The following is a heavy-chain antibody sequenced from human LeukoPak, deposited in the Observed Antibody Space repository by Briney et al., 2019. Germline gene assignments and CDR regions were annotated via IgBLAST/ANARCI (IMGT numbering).Heavy chain of an antibody. D-gene: IGHD1-14*01. Sequence: GGFLRLSCAACGSTFSGYSMNWVRQAPGKGLEWVSSISSTSSYIYYADSVKGLFTISRDYAKNSLYLQISSLGAQDAAIDDSARAPSERTKYMDVWGKGTTVTVSS. CDR1: GSTFSGYS. J-gene: IGHJ6*03. CDR3: ARAPSERTKYMDV. CDR2: ISSTSSYI. V-gene: IGHV3-21*01.